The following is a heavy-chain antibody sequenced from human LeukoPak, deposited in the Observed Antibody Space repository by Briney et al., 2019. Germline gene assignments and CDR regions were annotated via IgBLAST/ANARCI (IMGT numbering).Heavy chain of an antibody. CDR2: IKSKSGAGTT. J-gene: IGHJ3*02. Sequence: PGGSLRLSCAASGFTFSNAWMSWVRQATGKGLEWVGRIKSKSGAGTTEYAAPVKGRFTISRDDSINTLYLQMNGLKTEDTAVYYCTTDKADCRGDCYHGFDIWGQGTMVTVSS. V-gene: IGHV3-15*01. CDR3: TTDKADCRGDCYHGFDI. CDR1: GFTFSNAW. D-gene: IGHD2-21*02.